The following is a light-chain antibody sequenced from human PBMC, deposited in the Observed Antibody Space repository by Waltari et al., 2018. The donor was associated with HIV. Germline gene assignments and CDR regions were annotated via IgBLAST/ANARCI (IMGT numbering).Light chain of an antibody. J-gene: IGKJ2*01. CDR1: QNIANW. V-gene: IGKV1-5*03. CDR3: QQYSTHYA. CDR2: RTS. Sequence: QMTQSPSSLSVSVGDTVAITCRASQNIANWLAWYQQKPGMAPKLLMSRTSILESGVSSRFIGSGAGTQFTLTITSLQSDDVGTYFCQQYSTHYAFGQGTRVE.